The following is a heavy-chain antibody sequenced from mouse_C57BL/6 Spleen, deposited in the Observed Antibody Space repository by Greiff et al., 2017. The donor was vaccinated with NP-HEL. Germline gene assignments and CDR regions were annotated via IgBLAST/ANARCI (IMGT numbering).Heavy chain of an antibody. CDR3: AIEGLYYYGSSRAWFAY. D-gene: IGHD1-1*01. V-gene: IGHV1-74*01. Sequence: VQLQQPGAELVKPGASVKVSCKASGYTFTSYWMHWVKQRPGQGLEWIGRIHPSDSDTNYNQKFKGKATLTVDKSSSTAYMQLSSLTSEDSAVYYCAIEGLYYYGSSRAWFAYWGQGTLVTVSA. CDR2: IHPSDSDT. J-gene: IGHJ3*01. CDR1: GYTFTSYW.